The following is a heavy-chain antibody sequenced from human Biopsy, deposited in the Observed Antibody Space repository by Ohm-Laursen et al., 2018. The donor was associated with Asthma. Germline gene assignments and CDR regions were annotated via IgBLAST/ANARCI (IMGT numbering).Heavy chain of an antibody. D-gene: IGHD3-3*01. V-gene: IGHV3-30*03. Sequence: SLRLSCAASGFTFSSHGMHWVRQAPGKGLEWVAVISYDGSNKYYADSVKGRFTISRDNSKNTLYLQMNSLRAEGTAVYYCASQSSGPDFWSGYYYFDYWGQGTLVTVSS. J-gene: IGHJ4*02. CDR1: GFTFSSHG. CDR2: ISYDGSNK. CDR3: ASQSSGPDFWSGYYYFDY.